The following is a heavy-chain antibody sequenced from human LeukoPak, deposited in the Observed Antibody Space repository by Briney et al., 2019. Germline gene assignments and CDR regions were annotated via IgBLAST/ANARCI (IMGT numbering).Heavy chain of an antibody. J-gene: IGHJ4*02. CDR2: ISNDGSNT. V-gene: IGHV3-30*03. D-gene: IGHD6-19*01. Sequence: GGSLRLSCAASGFTFSSFGMHWVRQAPGKGLEWVAVISNDGSNTFYSDSVKGRFTISRDNSKNTLFLQLNSLRAEDTVVYYCARSAGNGYFDYWGQGTLVTVSS. CDR3: ARSAGNGYFDY. CDR1: GFTFSSFG.